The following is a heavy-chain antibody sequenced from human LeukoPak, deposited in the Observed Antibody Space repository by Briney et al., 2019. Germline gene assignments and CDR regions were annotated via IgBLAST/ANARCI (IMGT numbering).Heavy chain of an antibody. Sequence: SETLSLTCTVSGGSISSSSYYWGWIRQPPGKGLEWIGSIYYSGSTYYNPSLKSRVTISVDTSKNQFSLKLSSVTAADTAVYYCARGEGRVPFVYWGQGTLVTVSS. CDR2: IYYSGST. CDR1: GGSISSSSYY. D-gene: IGHD6-6*01. J-gene: IGHJ4*02. CDR3: ARGEGRVPFVY. V-gene: IGHV4-39*07.